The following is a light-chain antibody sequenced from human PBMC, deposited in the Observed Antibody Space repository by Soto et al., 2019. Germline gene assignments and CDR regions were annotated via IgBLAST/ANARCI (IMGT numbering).Light chain of an antibody. Sequence: EIVLTQSPVTLSLSPGDTATLSCRASQSVVRYVAWYQQKPGQAPRLLIYDATIKASGIPARFSGSGSGTDFSLNISSLEPEDFAVYYCQQRYHWPPLTFGGGTKVEVK. CDR1: QSVVRY. CDR2: DAT. J-gene: IGKJ4*01. V-gene: IGKV3-11*01. CDR3: QQRYHWPPLT.